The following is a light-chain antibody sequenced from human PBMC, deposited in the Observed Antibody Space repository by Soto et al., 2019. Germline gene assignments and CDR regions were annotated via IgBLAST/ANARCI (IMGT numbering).Light chain of an antibody. V-gene: IGLV3-21*04. CDR1: NIGSRS. Sequence: SYELTQPPSVSVAPGKTARITCGGNNIGSRSVHWHQQKPGQAPVLVIYYDSDRPSGIPERFSGSNSGNTATLTISRVEAGDEADYYCQVWDSSSDRYVFGTGTKLTV. CDR2: YDS. CDR3: QVWDSSSDRYV. J-gene: IGLJ1*01.